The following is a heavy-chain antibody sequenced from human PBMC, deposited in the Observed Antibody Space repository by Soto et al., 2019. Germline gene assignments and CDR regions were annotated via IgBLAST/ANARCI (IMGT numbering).Heavy chain of an antibody. CDR2: IYYSGST. J-gene: IGHJ6*02. D-gene: IGHD1-26*01. CDR1: GGSISSSSYY. CDR3: ARPVSGSYYLQGYYGMDV. V-gene: IGHV4-39*01. Sequence: SETLSLTCTVSGGSISSSSYYWGWIRQPPGKGLEWIGSIYYSGSTYYNPSLESRVTISVDTSKNQFSLKLSSVTAADTAVYYCARPVSGSYYLQGYYGMDVWGQGTTVTVSS.